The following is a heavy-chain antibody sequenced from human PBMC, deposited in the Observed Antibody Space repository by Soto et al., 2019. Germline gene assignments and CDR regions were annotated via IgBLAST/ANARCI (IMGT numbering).Heavy chain of an antibody. CDR2: ISASGGRT. Sequence: QVQLVESGGGLVKPGGSLRLSCAASGLTFSDDYMSWIRQAPGKGLEWISYISASGGRTYYADSVKGRFIVSRDNAKNSLYLQMNSLRAEDTAVYYCTRDFGDLIDYWGQGTLVTVSS. CDR1: GLTFSDDY. D-gene: IGHD4-17*01. J-gene: IGHJ4*02. CDR3: TRDFGDLIDY. V-gene: IGHV3-11*01.